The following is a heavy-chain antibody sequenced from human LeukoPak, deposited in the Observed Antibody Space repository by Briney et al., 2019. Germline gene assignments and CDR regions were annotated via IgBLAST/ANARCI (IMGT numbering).Heavy chain of an antibody. D-gene: IGHD1-26*01. J-gene: IGHJ4*02. V-gene: IGHV4-59*01. CDR3: ARGGSYWGYVFDY. CDR1: GGSISSYY. CDR2: IYYSGST. Sequence: SETLSLTCTVSGGSISSYYWSWIRQPPGKGLEWIGYIYYSGSTNYNPSLKSRVTISVDTSKNQFSRKLSSVTAADTAVYYCARGGSYWGYVFDYWGQGTLVPVSS.